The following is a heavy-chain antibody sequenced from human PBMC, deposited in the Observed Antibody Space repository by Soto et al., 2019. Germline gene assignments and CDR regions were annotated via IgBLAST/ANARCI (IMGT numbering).Heavy chain of an antibody. CDR3: ARRATIAARPFNP. D-gene: IGHD6-6*01. CDR1: GYTFTSYD. Sequence: ASVKVSCKASGYTFTSYDINWVRQATGQGLEWMGWMNPNSGNTGYAQKFQGRVTMTRNTSISTAYMELSSLRSEDAAVYYCARRATIAARPFNPWGQGTLVTVSS. V-gene: IGHV1-8*01. CDR2: MNPNSGNT. J-gene: IGHJ5*02.